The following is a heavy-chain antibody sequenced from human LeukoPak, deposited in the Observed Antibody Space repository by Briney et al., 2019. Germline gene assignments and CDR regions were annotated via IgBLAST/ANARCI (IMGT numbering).Heavy chain of an antibody. Sequence: GSLRLSCAASGFTFSSYAMHWVRQAPGKGLEWVAVISYDGSNKYYADSVKGRFTISRDNSKNTLYLQMNSLRAEDTAVYYRARDGYGDALHLDYWGQGTLVTVSS. CDR1: GFTFSSYA. CDR2: ISYDGSNK. D-gene: IGHD4-17*01. J-gene: IGHJ4*02. CDR3: ARDGYGDALHLDY. V-gene: IGHV3-30-3*01.